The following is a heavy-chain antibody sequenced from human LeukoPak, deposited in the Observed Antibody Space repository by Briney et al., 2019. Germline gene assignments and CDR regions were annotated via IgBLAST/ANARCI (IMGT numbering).Heavy chain of an antibody. V-gene: IGHV1-69*04. CDR3: ARAITMIVVPQDDFDI. CDR2: IIPILGIA. D-gene: IGHD3-22*01. Sequence: SVKVSCKASGGTFSSYAISWVRQAPGQGLEWMGRIIPILGIANYAQKFQGRVTITADKSTSTAYMELSSLRSEDTAVYYCARAITMIVVPQDDFDIWGQGTMVTVSS. CDR1: GGTFSSYA. J-gene: IGHJ3*02.